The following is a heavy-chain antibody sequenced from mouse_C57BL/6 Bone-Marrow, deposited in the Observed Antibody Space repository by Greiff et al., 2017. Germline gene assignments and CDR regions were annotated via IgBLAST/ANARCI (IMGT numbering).Heavy chain of an antibody. CDR3: AMVGNCGNYFDY. J-gene: IGHJ2*01. CDR1: GFTFSDYG. Sequence: EVKLVESGGGLVKPGGSLKLSCAASGFTFSDYGMHWVRQAPEKGLEWVAYISSGSSTIYYADTVKDRFTISRDNAKNTLFLQMTSLRSEDTAMYYCAMVGNCGNYFDYWGQGTTLTVSS. CDR2: ISSGSSTI. V-gene: IGHV5-17*01. D-gene: IGHD1-1*02.